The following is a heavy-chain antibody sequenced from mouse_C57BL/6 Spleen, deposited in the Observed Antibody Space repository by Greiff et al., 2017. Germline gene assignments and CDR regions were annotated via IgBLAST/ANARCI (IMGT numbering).Heavy chain of an antibody. CDR2: IYPGDGNT. J-gene: IGHJ2*01. Sequence: VQLPQSGAELVKPGASVKISCKASGYAFSSYRMNRVKQRPGTGLEWIGQIYPGDGNTNYNGKFKGKATLTADKSSSTAYMQPSSLTSEDSAVYFCASSDDDDVFDYWGQGTTLTVSS. CDR3: ASSDDDDVFDY. CDR1: GYAFSSYR. V-gene: IGHV1-80*01. D-gene: IGHD2-4*01.